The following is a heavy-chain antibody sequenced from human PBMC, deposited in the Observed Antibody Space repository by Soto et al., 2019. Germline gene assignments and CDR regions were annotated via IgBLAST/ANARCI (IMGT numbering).Heavy chain of an antibody. CDR2: ISWNSGSI. J-gene: IGHJ4*02. D-gene: IGHD5-12*01. CDR3: AKDMGYDLSPLGYFDY. CDR1: GFTFDYYA. Sequence: LRLSCAASGFTFDYYAMHWVRQAPGKGLEWVSGISWNSGSIGYADSVKGRFTISRDNAKNSLYLQMNSLRSEDTALYYCAKDMGYDLSPLGYFDYWGQGTLVTVSS. V-gene: IGHV3-9*01.